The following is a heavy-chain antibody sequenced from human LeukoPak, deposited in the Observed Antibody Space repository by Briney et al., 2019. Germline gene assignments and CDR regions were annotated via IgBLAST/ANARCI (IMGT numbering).Heavy chain of an antibody. CDR3: AHIGLGSGGSCCRDDY. CDR2: IYWDDDK. Sequence: SGPTLVKPTQTLTLTCTFSGFSLSTIGVGVGWIRQPPGKALEWLALIYWDDDKRYSPSLKSRLTITKDTSKNQVVLTMTNMDPVDTATYYCAHIGLGSGGSCCRDDYWGQGTLVTVSS. J-gene: IGHJ4*02. V-gene: IGHV2-5*02. CDR1: GFSLSTIGVG. D-gene: IGHD2-15*01.